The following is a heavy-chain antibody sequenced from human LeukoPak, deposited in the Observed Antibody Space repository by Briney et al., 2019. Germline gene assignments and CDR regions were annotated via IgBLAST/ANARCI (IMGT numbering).Heavy chain of an antibody. J-gene: IGHJ3*02. V-gene: IGHV1-69*05. CDR3: ASRHGYCSGGSCYVDAFDI. D-gene: IGHD2-15*01. CDR2: IIPIFGTA. Sequence: ASVKVSCKASGGTFSSYAISWVRQAPGQGLEWMGGIIPIFGTANYAQKFQGRVTMTRNTSISTAYMELSSLRSEDTAVYYCASRHGYCSGGSCYVDAFDIRGQGTMVTVSS. CDR1: GGTFSSYA.